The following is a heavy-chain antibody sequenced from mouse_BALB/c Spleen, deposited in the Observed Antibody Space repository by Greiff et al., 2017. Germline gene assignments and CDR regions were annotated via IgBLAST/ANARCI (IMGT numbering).Heavy chain of an antibody. J-gene: IGHJ3*01. Sequence: VQLQQSGPELVKPGASVKMSCKASGYTFTSYYIHWVKQRPGQGLEWIGWIYPGDGSTKYNEKFKGKTTLTADKSSSTAYMLLSSLTSEDSAIYFCARGRDGNYVAYWGQGTLVTVSA. CDR1: GYTFTSYY. CDR2: IYPGDGST. D-gene: IGHD2-1*01. CDR3: ARGRDGNYVAY. V-gene: IGHV1S56*01.